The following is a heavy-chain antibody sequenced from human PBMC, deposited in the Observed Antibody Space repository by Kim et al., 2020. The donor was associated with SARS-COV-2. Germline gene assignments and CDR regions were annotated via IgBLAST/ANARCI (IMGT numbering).Heavy chain of an antibody. D-gene: IGHD2-2*01. CDR1: GFTFSNYW. J-gene: IGHJ4*02. Sequence: GGSLRLSCAASGFTFSNYWMTWVRQAPGKGLEWVANIKQDGSETYYVDSVKGRFTISRDNAKNSLYLQINSLRADDTAVYYCARRQKIGGVPTARSLDYWGQGTLVTVSS. CDR3: ARRQKIGGVPTARSLDY. CDR2: IKQDGSET. V-gene: IGHV3-7*01.